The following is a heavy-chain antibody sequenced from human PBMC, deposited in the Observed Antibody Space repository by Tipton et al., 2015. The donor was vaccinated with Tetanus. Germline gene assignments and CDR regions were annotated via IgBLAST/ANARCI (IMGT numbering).Heavy chain of an antibody. J-gene: IGHJ2*01. Sequence: TLSLTCSVSGGSISSYFWSWIRQSPGQGLEWIGLIYYSGSTSYNPSLKSRVTISVDTSKNQLSLKLTSVTAADTVVYYCATMTPVDWYFDLWGRGTLVTVSS. V-gene: IGHV4-59*01. CDR3: ATMTPVDWYFDL. CDR1: GGSISSYF. CDR2: IYYSGST. D-gene: IGHD4-23*01.